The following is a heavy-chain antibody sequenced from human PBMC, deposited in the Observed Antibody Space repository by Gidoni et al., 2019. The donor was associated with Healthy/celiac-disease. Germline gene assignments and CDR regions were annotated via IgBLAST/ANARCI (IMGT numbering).Heavy chain of an antibody. CDR2: IYYSGST. D-gene: IGHD3-9*01. CDR1: GGSISSYY. Sequence: QVQLQESGPGLVKPSETLSLTCTVSGGSISSYYWSWIRQPPGKGLEWIGYIYYSGSTNYNPSLKSRVTISVDTSKNQFSLKLSSVTAADTAVYYCAGANYDILTGYTCDYWGQGTLVTVSS. CDR3: AGANYDILTGYTCDY. V-gene: IGHV4-59*01. J-gene: IGHJ4*02.